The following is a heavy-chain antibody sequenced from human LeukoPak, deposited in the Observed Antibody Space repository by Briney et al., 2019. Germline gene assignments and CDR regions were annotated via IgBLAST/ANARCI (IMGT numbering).Heavy chain of an antibody. D-gene: IGHD1-1*01. CDR3: AKADPGTGAFDY. V-gene: IGHV3-23*01. CDR2: ISAGGVTT. Sequence: GGSLRLSCAASGFTFSSYAMDWVRQAPGKGLEWASAISAGGVTTYYGDSVKGRFTVSRDNSKNTLYLQMNSLRAEDTAIYYCAKADPGTGAFDYWGQGTLVTVSS. J-gene: IGHJ4*02. CDR1: GFTFSSYA.